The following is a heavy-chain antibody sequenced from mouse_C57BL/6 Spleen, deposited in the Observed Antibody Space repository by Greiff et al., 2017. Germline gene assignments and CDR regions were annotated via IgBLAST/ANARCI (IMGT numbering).Heavy chain of an antibody. CDR3: ARLRFAY. Sequence: EVQLQQSGPELVQPGASVKISCKASGYTFTDYYMNWVKQSHGKSLEWIGDINPNNGGTSYNQKFKGKATLTVDKSSSTAYMELRSLTSEDSAVYYCARLRFAYWGQGTLVTVSA. V-gene: IGHV1-26*01. CDR2: INPNNGGT. J-gene: IGHJ3*01. CDR1: GYTFTDYY.